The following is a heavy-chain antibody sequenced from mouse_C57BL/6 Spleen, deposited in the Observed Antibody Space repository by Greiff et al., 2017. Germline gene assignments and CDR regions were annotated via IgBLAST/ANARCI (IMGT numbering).Heavy chain of an antibody. Sequence: EVKLQESGPGLVKPSQSLSLTCSVTGYSITSGYYWNWIRQFPGNKLEWMGYISYDGSNNYNPSLKNRISITRDTSKNQFFLKLNSVTTEDTATYYCARDYDGYYAWFAYWGQGTLVTVSA. J-gene: IGHJ3*01. CDR1: GYSITSGYY. CDR2: ISYDGSN. CDR3: ARDYDGYYAWFAY. D-gene: IGHD2-3*01. V-gene: IGHV3-6*01.